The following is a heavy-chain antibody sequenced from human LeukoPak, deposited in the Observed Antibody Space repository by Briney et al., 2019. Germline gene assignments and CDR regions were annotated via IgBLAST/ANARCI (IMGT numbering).Heavy chain of an antibody. J-gene: IGHJ4*02. D-gene: IGHD5-18*01. Sequence: PGGSLRLSCAASGFTFSSYWMTWIRQAPGKGLDWVANIKQDGSEKYYVDSVKGRFTISRDNAKNSLYLQMNSLRAEDTAVYYCARDTGGGYSCYDCWGQGTLITVSS. CDR2: IKQDGSEK. CDR3: ARDTGGGYSCYDC. CDR1: GFTFSSYW. V-gene: IGHV3-7*01.